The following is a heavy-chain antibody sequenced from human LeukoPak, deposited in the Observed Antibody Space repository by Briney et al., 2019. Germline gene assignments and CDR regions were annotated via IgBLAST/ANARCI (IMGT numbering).Heavy chain of an antibody. V-gene: IGHV3-33*01. CDR1: GFTFSSYA. D-gene: IGHD6-13*01. CDR2: MWYDGSHE. CDR3: ARDRSWQPKSWFDP. J-gene: IGHJ5*02. Sequence: PGRSLRLSCAASGFTFSSYAMHWVRQAPGRGLEWVAVMWYDGSHEYYADSVKGRFTISRDNSKNTLYLQMNSLRVEDTAVYYCARDRSWQPKSWFDPWGQGTLVTVSA.